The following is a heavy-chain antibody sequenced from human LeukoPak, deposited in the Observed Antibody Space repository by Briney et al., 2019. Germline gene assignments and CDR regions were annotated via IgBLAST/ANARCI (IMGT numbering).Heavy chain of an antibody. V-gene: IGHV3-30*04. CDR1: GFNFSNYP. CDR3: ARDRYTKNYFDALDL. J-gene: IGHJ3*01. D-gene: IGHD3-16*02. CDR2: ISYDGIDS. Sequence: GGSLRLSCAASGFNFSNYPMHWVRQVPGRGPQWVALISYDGIDSYIADSVKGRFSISRDNSKNTLFLQMNSLRPEDTAVYYCARDRYTKNYFDALDLWGQGSTVTVSS.